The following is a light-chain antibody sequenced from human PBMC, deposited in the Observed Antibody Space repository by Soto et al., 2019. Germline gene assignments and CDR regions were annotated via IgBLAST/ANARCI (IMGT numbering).Light chain of an antibody. CDR2: NND. J-gene: IGLJ1*01. CDR3: AACDSSIKQYV. Sequence: QSVLTQPPSASGAPGQKVTISCSGATSDIGSNTIHWYRHLPGSGPTLVVFNNDQRPSGVPERISGSKSGTSACLAISRLQSADGADYYCAACDSSIKQYVCGTGTKVTAL. V-gene: IGLV1-44*01. CDR1: TSDIGSNT.